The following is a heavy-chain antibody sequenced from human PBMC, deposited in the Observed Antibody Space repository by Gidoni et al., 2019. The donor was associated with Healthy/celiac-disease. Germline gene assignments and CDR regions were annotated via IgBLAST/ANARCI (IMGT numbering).Heavy chain of an antibody. CDR1: GFTFSSHW. Sequence: EVQLVESGGGLVQPGGSLRLSCAASGFTFSSHWMHWVRQAPGKGLVWVSRINSDGSSTSYADSVKGRFTISRDNAKNTLYLQMNSLRAEDTAVYYCARDRGGYDSGSNSYYYYYYGMDVWGQGTTVTVSS. V-gene: IGHV3-74*01. J-gene: IGHJ6*02. D-gene: IGHD5-12*01. CDR2: INSDGSST. CDR3: ARDRGGYDSGSNSYYYYYYGMDV.